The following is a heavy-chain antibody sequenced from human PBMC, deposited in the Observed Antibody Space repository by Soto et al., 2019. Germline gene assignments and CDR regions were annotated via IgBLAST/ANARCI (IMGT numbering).Heavy chain of an antibody. CDR2: INSDGSST. Sequence: PGGSLRLSCAASGFTFSTYWMHWVRQAPGKGLVWVSRINSDGSSTTYADSVKGRFTISRDNANNTLYLQMSSLRAEDRAVYYCARTYCSSNSCFHPPIDYWGQGTLVTVSS. D-gene: IGHD2-2*01. J-gene: IGHJ4*02. CDR1: GFTFSTYW. V-gene: IGHV3-74*01. CDR3: ARTYCSSNSCFHPPIDY.